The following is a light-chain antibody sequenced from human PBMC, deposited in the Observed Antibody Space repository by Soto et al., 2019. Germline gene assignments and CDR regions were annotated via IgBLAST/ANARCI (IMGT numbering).Light chain of an antibody. Sequence: EIVLTQSPGTLSLSPGERATLSCRASQSFSSGYLAWYQQKPGQTPRLLIYGASTRATGIPDRFSGSGSGKEFTLIISRLEPEDFEVYYCQQYGGSFPWTFGQGTKLEIK. V-gene: IGKV3-20*01. CDR2: GAS. CDR1: QSFSSGY. CDR3: QQYGGSFPWT. J-gene: IGKJ2*02.